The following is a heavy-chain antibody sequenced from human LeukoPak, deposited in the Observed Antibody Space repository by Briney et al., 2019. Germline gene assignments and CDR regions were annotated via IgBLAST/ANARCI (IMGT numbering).Heavy chain of an antibody. Sequence: PSQTLSLTCTVSGGSISSGGYYWGWIRQHPGKGLEWIGYIYYSGSTYYNPSLKSRITITVDTSKNQFSLKLSSVTAADTAVYYCAAGVVVAATLLYWGQGTLVTVSS. CDR2: IYYSGST. CDR1: GGSISSGGYY. J-gene: IGHJ4*02. D-gene: IGHD2-15*01. V-gene: IGHV4-31*03. CDR3: AAGVVVAATLLY.